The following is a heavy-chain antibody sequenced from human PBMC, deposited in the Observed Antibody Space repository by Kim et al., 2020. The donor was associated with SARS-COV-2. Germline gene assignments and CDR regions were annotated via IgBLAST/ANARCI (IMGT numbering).Heavy chain of an antibody. V-gene: IGHV1-69*01. Sequence: AQKCQGRVTITADESTSTAYMELSSLRSEDTAVYYCAPWDYGSGSYECQHWGQGTLVTVSS. J-gene: IGHJ1*01. CDR3: APWDYGSGSYECQH. D-gene: IGHD3-10*01.